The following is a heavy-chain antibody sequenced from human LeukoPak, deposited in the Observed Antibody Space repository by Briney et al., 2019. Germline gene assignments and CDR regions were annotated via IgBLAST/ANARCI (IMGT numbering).Heavy chain of an antibody. Sequence: GGSLRLSCAASGFTFSNAWMSWVRQAPGKGLEWVGRIKSKTDGGTTDYAAPVKGRFTISRDDSKNTLYLQINNLKTGDTAVYYCTTTSTPRWELQWGQGTLVTVSS. CDR1: GFTFSNAW. CDR3: TTTSTPRWELQ. CDR2: IKSKTDGGTT. J-gene: IGHJ4*02. V-gene: IGHV3-15*01. D-gene: IGHD1-26*01.